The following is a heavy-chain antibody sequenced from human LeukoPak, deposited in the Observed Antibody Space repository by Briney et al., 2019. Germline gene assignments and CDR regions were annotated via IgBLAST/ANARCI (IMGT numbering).Heavy chain of an antibody. Sequence: SGTLSLTCAVYGGSFSGYYWSWIRQPPGKGLEWIGEINHSGSTNYNPSLKSRVTISVDTSKNQFSLKLSSVTAADTAVYYCARGRSSTSCYWFDPWGQGTLVTVSS. CDR3: ARGRSSTSCYWFDP. CDR2: INHSGST. D-gene: IGHD2-2*01. CDR1: GGSFSGYY. V-gene: IGHV4-34*01. J-gene: IGHJ5*02.